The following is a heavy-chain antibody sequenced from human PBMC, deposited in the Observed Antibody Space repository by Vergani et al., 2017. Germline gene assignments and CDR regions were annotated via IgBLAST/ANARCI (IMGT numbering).Heavy chain of an antibody. D-gene: IGHD6-13*01. V-gene: IGHV4-39*01. CDR1: GGSIRSTFYY. J-gene: IGHJ6*03. CDR3: ARNKEQLVPGNYYYYYDMDV. CDR2: IYSSGRT. Sequence: QLQLQESDPGLVKPSETLSLTCTVSGGSIRSTFYYWCWIRQPPGKGLEWIGTIYSSGRTYYNPSLQSRVTISVDTSKNQFSLKLNSVTAADTAGYYWARNKEQLVPGNYYYYYDMDVWGKGTTVTVSS.